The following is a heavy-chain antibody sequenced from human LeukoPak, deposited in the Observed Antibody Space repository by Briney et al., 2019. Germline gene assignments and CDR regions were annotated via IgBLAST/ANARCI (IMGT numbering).Heavy chain of an antibody. V-gene: IGHV3-7*01. Sequence: GGSLRLSCAASGFTFSTYWMSWVRQAPGKGLEWVANIKQDGSEKHYVDSVKGRFTISRDNAKNSLYPQMNSLRAEDTAVYYCARGTSGYAIWGQGTMVTVSS. D-gene: IGHD2-2*01. CDR2: IKQDGSEK. CDR3: ARGTSGYAI. CDR1: GFTFSTYW. J-gene: IGHJ3*02.